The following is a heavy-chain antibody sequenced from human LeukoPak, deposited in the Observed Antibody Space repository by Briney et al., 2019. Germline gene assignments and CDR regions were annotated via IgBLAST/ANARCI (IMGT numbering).Heavy chain of an antibody. J-gene: IGHJ6*02. CDR2: IYHSGST. CDR1: GGSISSGGYS. Sequence: PSQTLSLTCAVSGGSISSGGYSWSWIRQPPGKGLEWIGYIYHSGSTYYNPSLKSRVTISVDTSKNQFSLKLSSVTAADTAVYYCARHLVWNDDFYYYGMDVWGQGTTVTVSS. V-gene: IGHV4-30-2*01. CDR3: ARHLVWNDDFYYYGMDV. D-gene: IGHD1-1*01.